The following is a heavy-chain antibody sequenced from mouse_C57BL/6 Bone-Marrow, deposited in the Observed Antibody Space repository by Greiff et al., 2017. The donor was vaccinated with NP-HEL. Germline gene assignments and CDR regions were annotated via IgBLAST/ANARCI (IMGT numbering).Heavy chain of an antibody. CDR1: GFTFSSYG. CDR2: ISRGGSYT. Sequence: EVKLMESGGDLVKPGGSLKLSCAASGFTFSSYGMPWVRQTPDKRLEWVATISRGGSYTYYTDSVKGRFTISRDNAKNTLYLQMSSLKSEDTAMYYCARHPGDYFDYWGQGTTLTVSS. D-gene: IGHD4-1*01. J-gene: IGHJ2*01. CDR3: ARHPGDYFDY. V-gene: IGHV5-6*01.